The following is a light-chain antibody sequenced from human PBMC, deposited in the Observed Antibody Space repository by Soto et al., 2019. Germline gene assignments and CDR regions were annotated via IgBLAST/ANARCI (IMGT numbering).Light chain of an antibody. CDR2: GAS. Sequence: EIVMTQSPATLFVSPGERATLSCRASQSVSSNLAWYQQKPGQAPRLLIYGASTRATGVPARFSGSGSGTDYTLTISSLQPEDFATYYCQQSYRTPTFGQGTRLEIK. V-gene: IGKV3-15*01. CDR3: QQSYRTPT. CDR1: QSVSSN. J-gene: IGKJ5*01.